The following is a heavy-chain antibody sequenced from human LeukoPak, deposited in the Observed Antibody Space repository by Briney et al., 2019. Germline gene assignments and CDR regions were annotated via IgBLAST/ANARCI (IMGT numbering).Heavy chain of an antibody. CDR1: GYTFTSYG. V-gene: IGHV1-18*01. D-gene: IGHD4-11*01. CDR3: ARGDYMVYYYYMDV. J-gene: IGHJ6*03. Sequence: ASVKVSCKASGYTFTSYGISWVRQAPGQGREWMGWISAYNGNTNYAQKLQGRVTMTTDTSTSTAYMELRSLRSDDTAVYYCARGDYMVYYYYMDVWGKGTTVTVSS. CDR2: ISAYNGNT.